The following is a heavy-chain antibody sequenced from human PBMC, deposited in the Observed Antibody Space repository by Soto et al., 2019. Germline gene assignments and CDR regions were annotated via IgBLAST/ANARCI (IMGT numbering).Heavy chain of an antibody. CDR2: ISSSSSYI. Sequence: GESLKISCAASGFTFSSYSMNWVRQAPGKGLEWVSSISSSSSYIYYADSVKGRFTISRDNAKNSLYLQMNSLRAEDTAVYYCARDQIPNTYYDILTGYYGGVRGHYYYYGMDVWGQGTTVTVSS. CDR3: ARDQIPNTYYDILTGYYGGVRGHYYYYGMDV. CDR1: GFTFSSYS. V-gene: IGHV3-21*01. D-gene: IGHD3-9*01. J-gene: IGHJ6*02.